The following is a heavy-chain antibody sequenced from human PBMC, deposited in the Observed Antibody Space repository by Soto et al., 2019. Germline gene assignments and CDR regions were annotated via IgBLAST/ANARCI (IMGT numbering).Heavy chain of an antibody. D-gene: IGHD2-15*01. CDR3: ARDGYCSGGSCYSVPVFDY. CDR2: IGGGDGNK. Sequence: SCKSSGYSFTQYVIHWVRQAPGQRLEWMGWIGGGDGNKYYADSVKGRFTISRDNSKNTLYLQMNSLRAEDTAVYYCARDGYCSGGSCYSVPVFDYWGQGTLVTVSS. CDR1: GYSFTQYV. V-gene: IGHV3-33*04. J-gene: IGHJ4*02.